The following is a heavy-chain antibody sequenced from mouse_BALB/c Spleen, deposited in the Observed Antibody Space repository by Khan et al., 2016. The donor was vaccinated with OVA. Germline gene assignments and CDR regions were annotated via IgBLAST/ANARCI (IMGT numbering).Heavy chain of an antibody. D-gene: IGHD2-14*01. CDR3: ARSTYRYAFAY. V-gene: IGHV3-8*02. Sequence: EVQLQESGPSLVKPSQTLSLTCSVTGDSITSGYWSWIRKFPGNKLEYMGYMIYTGYTDYNTSLKSRIAITRHTSKKHDYLQLSSVTAEDSAIYYCARSTYRYAFAYWGQGTLVTVSA. J-gene: IGHJ3*01. CDR1: GDSITSGY. CDR2: MIYTGYT.